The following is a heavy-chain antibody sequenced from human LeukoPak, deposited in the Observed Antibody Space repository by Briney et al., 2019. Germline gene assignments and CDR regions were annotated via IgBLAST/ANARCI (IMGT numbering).Heavy chain of an antibody. CDR2: IYYTGAT. V-gene: IGHV4-59*01. D-gene: IGHD5-18*01. CDR3: ARAGYSYGTGYYFDY. CDR1: GGSISSYY. Sequence: SETLSLTGTVSGGSISSYYWSWIRLPPGKGLEWIGYIYYTGATYYNPSLKSRVTISLDTSKNQLSLKLSSVTAADAAVYYCARAGYSYGTGYYFDYWGQGALVTVSS. J-gene: IGHJ4*02.